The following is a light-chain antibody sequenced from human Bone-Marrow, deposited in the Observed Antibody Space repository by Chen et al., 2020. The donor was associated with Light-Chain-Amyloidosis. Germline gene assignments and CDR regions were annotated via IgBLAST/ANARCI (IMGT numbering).Light chain of an antibody. CDR1: ALPTKY. CDR2: RYT. J-gene: IGLJ2*01. Sequence: SYELTPPPSVSVSPGQPSRTTCSGGALPTKYAYWYQQKPGQAPVLVIHRYTERPSSISERFSGSSSGTTATLTISGVQAEDEADYHCQSAESSGTYEVIFGGGTKLTVL. V-gene: IGLV3-25*03. CDR3: QSAESSGTYEVI.